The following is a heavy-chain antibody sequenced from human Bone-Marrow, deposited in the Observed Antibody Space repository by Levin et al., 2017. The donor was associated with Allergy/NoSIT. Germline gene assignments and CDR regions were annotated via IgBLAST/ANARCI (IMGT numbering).Heavy chain of an antibody. J-gene: IGHJ4*02. Sequence: SLKISCAASGFTFNDCVMHWVRQVPGKGLEWVSTIIWNSNSIDYADSVKGRFTISRDNAKNSLYLQMNNLRVEDTALYYCAKGTSSLYSYFDSWGQGTRVTVSS. CDR2: IIWNSNSI. D-gene: IGHD3-16*01. CDR1: GFTFNDCV. V-gene: IGHV3-9*01. CDR3: AKGTSSLYSYFDS.